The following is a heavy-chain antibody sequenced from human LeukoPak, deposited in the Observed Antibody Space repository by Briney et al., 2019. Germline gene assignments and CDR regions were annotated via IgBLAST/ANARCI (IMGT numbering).Heavy chain of an antibody. Sequence: GRSLRLSCAASGFTFSNYGMHWVRHAPGKGLEWVAVISYDGSNKNYADSVKGRFTISRDNSKNTLYLQMNSLRVEDTAVYYCAKSREMATIDDYFDYWGQGTLVAVSS. CDR1: GFTFSNYG. CDR2: ISYDGSNK. D-gene: IGHD5-24*01. J-gene: IGHJ4*02. V-gene: IGHV3-30*18. CDR3: AKSREMATIDDYFDY.